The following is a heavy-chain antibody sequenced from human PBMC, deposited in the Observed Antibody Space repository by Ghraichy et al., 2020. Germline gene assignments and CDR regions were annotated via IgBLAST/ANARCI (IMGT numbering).Heavy chain of an antibody. V-gene: IGHV4-34*01. CDR2: INHSGST. CDR3: AGAQAYCGGDCYWEYFQH. Sequence: SETLSLTCAVYGGSFSGYYWSWIRQPPGKGLEWIGEINHSGSTNYNPSLKSRVTISVDTSKNQFSLKLSSVTAADTAVYYCAGAQAYCGGDCYWEYFQHWGQGTLVTVSS. D-gene: IGHD2-21*02. CDR1: GGSFSGYY. J-gene: IGHJ1*01.